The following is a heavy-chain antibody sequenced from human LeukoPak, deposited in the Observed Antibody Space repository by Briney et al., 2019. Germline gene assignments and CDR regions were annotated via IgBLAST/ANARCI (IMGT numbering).Heavy chain of an antibody. J-gene: IGHJ5*02. CDR2: ISSSSSYI. CDR3: ARDAKYSSSCAYNWFDP. V-gene: IGHV3-21*01. CDR1: GFTFSSYS. D-gene: IGHD6-13*01. Sequence: KSGGSLRLSCAASGFTFSSYSMNWVRQAPGKGLEWVSSISSSSSYIYYADSVKGRFTISRDNAKNSLYLQMNSLRAEDTAVYYCARDAKYSSSCAYNWFDPWGQGTLVTVSS.